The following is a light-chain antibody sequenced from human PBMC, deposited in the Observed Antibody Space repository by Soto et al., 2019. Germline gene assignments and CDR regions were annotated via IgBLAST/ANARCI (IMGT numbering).Light chain of an antibody. V-gene: IGKV3-15*01. CDR2: GAS. CDR3: QKYNSAPWT. CDR1: QSVSSN. Sequence: EIVMTQSPATLPVSPGERATLSCRASQSVSSNLAWYQQKPGQAPRLLIYGASTRATGIPARFSGSGSGTDFTLTISSLQPEDVATYYCQKYNSAPWTFGQGTKVDIK. J-gene: IGKJ1*01.